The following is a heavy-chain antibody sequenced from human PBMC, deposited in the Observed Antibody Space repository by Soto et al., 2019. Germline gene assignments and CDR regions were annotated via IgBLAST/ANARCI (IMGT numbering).Heavy chain of an antibody. Sequence: SVKVSCKASGYTFTSYAMHWVRQAPGQGLEWMGRIIPILGIANYAQKFQGRVTITADKSTTTAYMELSSLRSEDTAVYYCATDSDGGNRDYWGQGTLVTVSS. CDR1: GYTFTSYA. CDR3: ATDSDGGNRDY. D-gene: IGHD2-15*01. CDR2: IIPILGIA. J-gene: IGHJ4*02. V-gene: IGHV1-69*04.